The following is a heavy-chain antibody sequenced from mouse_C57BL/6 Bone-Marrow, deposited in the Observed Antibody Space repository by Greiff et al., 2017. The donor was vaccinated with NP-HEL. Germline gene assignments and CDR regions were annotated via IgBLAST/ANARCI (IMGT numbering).Heavy chain of an antibody. CDR3: ARNPPYYYGSSYYAMDY. Sequence: QVQLKESGPGLVQPSQSLSITCTVSGFSLTSYGVHWVRQSPGKGLEWLGVIWSGGSTDYNAAFISRLSISKANSKSKVFFKMNSLQADDTAIYYCARNPPYYYGSSYYAMDYWGQGTSVTVSS. CDR1: GFSLTSYG. CDR2: IWSGGST. V-gene: IGHV2-2*01. J-gene: IGHJ4*01. D-gene: IGHD1-1*01.